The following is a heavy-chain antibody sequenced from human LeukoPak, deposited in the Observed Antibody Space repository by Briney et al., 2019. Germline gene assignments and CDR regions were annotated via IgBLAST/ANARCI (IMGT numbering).Heavy chain of an antibody. Sequence: PGGSLRLSCAASGFTFSSYAMHWVRQAPDKGLEWVAVISYDGSNKYYADSVKGRFTISRDNSKNTLYLQMNSLRAEDTAAYYCARGYDSSVGPGHDAFDIWGQGTMVTVSS. CDR3: ARGYDSSVGPGHDAFDI. D-gene: IGHD3-22*01. J-gene: IGHJ3*02. CDR2: ISYDGSNK. CDR1: GFTFSSYA. V-gene: IGHV3-30*14.